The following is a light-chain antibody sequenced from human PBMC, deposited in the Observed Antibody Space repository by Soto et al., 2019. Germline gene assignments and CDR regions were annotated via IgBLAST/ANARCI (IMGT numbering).Light chain of an antibody. Sequence: QPLLTQPPSASASLGASVTLTCTLSSGYSNYKVDWYQQRPGKGPRFVMRVGTGGIVGSKGDGIPDRFSVLGSGLNRYLTIKNIQEEDESDYHCGADHGSGSNFVYLVFGGGTKLTVL. CDR3: GADHGSGSNFVYLV. J-gene: IGLJ2*01. CDR1: SGYSNYK. CDR2: VGTGGIVG. V-gene: IGLV9-49*01.